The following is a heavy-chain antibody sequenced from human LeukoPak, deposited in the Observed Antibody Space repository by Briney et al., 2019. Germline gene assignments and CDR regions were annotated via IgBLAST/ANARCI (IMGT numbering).Heavy chain of an antibody. CDR3: ARAESVIVVVPAAGLDY. V-gene: IGHV1-2*04. CDR1: GYTFTGYY. CDR2: INPNSGGT. J-gene: IGHJ4*02. D-gene: IGHD2-2*01. Sequence: ASVKVSCKASGYTFTGYYMHWVRQAPGQGLEWMGWINPNSGGTNYEQKFQGWVTMTRDTSISTAYMELSRLRSDDTAVYYCARAESVIVVVPAAGLDYWGQGTLVTVSS.